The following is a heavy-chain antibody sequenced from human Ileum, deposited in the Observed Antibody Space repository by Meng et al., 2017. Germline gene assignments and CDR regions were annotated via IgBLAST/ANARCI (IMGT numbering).Heavy chain of an antibody. J-gene: IGHJ5*02. CDR1: GYTFTSYG. CDR2: ISAYNGNT. V-gene: IGHV1-18*01. D-gene: IGHD2-15*01. Sequence: ASVKVSCKASGYTFTSYGISWVRQAPGQGLEWMGWISAYNGNTNYAQKLQGRVTMTTDTSTSTAYTELRSLRSDDTAVYYCARDSCSGGSCYSGNWFDPWGQGTLVTVSS. CDR3: ARDSCSGGSCYSGNWFDP.